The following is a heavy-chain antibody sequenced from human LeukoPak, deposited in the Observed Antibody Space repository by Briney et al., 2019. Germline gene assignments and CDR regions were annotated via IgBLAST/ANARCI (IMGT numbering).Heavy chain of an antibody. V-gene: IGHV4-34*08. D-gene: IGHD6-25*01. CDR2: INQSGGT. Sequence: GSLRLSCAASGFTFSSYSMNWVRQPPGKRLEWIGEINQSGGTNYNPSLRSRVSISVDTSKNQFSLKLNSMTAADTAVYFCATIQRDHAFDIWGQGTMVTVSS. CDR1: GFTFSSYS. CDR3: ATIQRDHAFDI. J-gene: IGHJ3*02.